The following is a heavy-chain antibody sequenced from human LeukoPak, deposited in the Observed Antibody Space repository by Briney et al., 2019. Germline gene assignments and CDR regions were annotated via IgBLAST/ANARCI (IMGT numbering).Heavy chain of an antibody. Sequence: GGSLRLSCAASGFTFSSYSMNWVRQAPGKGLEWVSSISSTSSYIYYADSVKGRFTISRDNAKNSLYLQLNSLRAEDTAVYYCARNSSSWYYFDYWGQGTLVTVSS. CDR3: ARNSSSWYYFDY. V-gene: IGHV3-21*01. J-gene: IGHJ4*02. CDR2: ISSTSSYI. CDR1: GFTFSSYS. D-gene: IGHD6-13*01.